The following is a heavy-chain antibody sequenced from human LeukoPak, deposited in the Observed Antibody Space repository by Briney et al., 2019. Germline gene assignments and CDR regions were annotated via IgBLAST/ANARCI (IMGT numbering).Heavy chain of an antibody. CDR3: ATYYDSSGYQLDY. J-gene: IGHJ4*02. Sequence: SETLSLTCAVSGGSISSNNWWSWVRQPPGKGLEWIGEIYHSGSTNYNPSLKSRVTISVDKSKNQFSLKLSSVTAADTAVYYCATYYDSSGYQLDYWGQGTLVTVSS. CDR2: IYHSGST. V-gene: IGHV4-4*02. CDR1: GGSISSNNW. D-gene: IGHD3-22*01.